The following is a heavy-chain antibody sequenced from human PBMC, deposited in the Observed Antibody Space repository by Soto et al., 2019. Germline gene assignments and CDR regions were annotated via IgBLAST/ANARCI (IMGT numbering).Heavy chain of an antibody. CDR1: GYTFASYA. V-gene: IGHV1-18*01. Sequence: QVQLVQSGAEVKKPGASVKVSCKASGYTFASYAISWMRQAPGQGLEWMGWTSAYNGNTNYAQKLQGRVTTTTDTTPGTPYLKLRSLRTQDTAVYSCARDPPPADFWGQGTLVTVSS. D-gene: IGHD2-2*01. CDR2: TSAYNGNT. J-gene: IGHJ4*02. CDR3: ARDPPPADF.